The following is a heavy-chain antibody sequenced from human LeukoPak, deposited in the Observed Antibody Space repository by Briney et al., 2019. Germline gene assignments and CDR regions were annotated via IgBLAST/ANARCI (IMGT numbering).Heavy chain of an antibody. Sequence: GGSLRLSCAASGFTFSDNYMSWIRQAPGKGLEWVSAISGSGGTTYYADSVKGRFTISRDNSKNTLYLQINSLRAEDTAIYYCAKDHLPGIVVADRDYWGQGTLVTVSS. CDR2: ISGSGGTT. CDR1: GFTFSDNY. V-gene: IGHV3-23*01. D-gene: IGHD6-19*01. J-gene: IGHJ4*02. CDR3: AKDHLPGIVVADRDY.